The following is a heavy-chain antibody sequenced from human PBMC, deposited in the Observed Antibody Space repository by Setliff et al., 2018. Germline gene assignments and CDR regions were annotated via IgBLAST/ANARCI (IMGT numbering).Heavy chain of an antibody. V-gene: IGHV3-20*04. CDR3: ARSQYNSRWYIIGAFDY. Sequence: GGSLRLSCVVSGFTFDNYDMNWVRQAPGKGLEWVSGINWMGNSIGYADSVKDRFTISRDDAKNTLFLQMNSLRAEDTAVYYCARSQYNSRWYIIGAFDYWGQGALVTVSS. CDR2: INWMGNSI. J-gene: IGHJ4*02. D-gene: IGHD6-13*01. CDR1: GFTFDNYD.